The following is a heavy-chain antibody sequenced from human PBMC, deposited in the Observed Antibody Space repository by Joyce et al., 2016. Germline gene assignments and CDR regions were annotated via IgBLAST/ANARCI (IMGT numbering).Heavy chain of an antibody. Sequence: QVRLQQWGAGLLKPSETLSLTCAVYDWSFSAYYWTWLRQTPGKGLEWSGEISQSGGPTFPSYNPSLKSRFTISGDTSKNQFCLNMNSVTAADTAVYYCARGYMVGRRVIEGIPRYSFDYWGQGTLVTVSP. D-gene: IGHD2-15*01. V-gene: IGHV4-34*02. CDR2: ISQSGGPTFP. CDR3: ARGYMVGRRVIEGIPRYSFDY. CDR1: DWSFSAYY. J-gene: IGHJ4*02.